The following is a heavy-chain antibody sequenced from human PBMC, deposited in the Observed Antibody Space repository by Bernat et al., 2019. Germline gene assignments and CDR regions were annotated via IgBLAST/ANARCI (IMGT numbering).Heavy chain of an antibody. CDR1: GFTFSSYA. V-gene: IGHV3-23*04. Sequence: EVQLVESGGGLVQPGGSLILSCAASGFTFSSYAMSWVRQAPGKGLGWVSAISGSGGSPYYADSVKGRFTISRDSSKNTLYLQMNSLRAEDTAVDYCVKDALGYCTGGVCPDYWGQGTLVTVSS. D-gene: IGHD2-8*02. J-gene: IGHJ4*02. CDR2: ISGSGGSP. CDR3: VKDALGYCTGGVCPDY.